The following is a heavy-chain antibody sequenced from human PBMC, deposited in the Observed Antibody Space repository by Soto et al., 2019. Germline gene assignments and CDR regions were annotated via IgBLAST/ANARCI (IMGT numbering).Heavy chain of an antibody. CDR3: ARARFSSFGYYYYYMDV. D-gene: IGHD3-16*01. CDR2: IYSGGST. CDR1: GFTVSSNY. V-gene: IGHV3-53*04. Sequence: GGSLILSCAASGFTVSSNYMSWVRQAPGKGLEWVSVIYSGGSTYYADSVKGRFTISRHNSKNTLYLQMNSLRAEDTAVYYCARARFSSFGYYYYYMDVWGKGTTVTVSS. J-gene: IGHJ6*03.